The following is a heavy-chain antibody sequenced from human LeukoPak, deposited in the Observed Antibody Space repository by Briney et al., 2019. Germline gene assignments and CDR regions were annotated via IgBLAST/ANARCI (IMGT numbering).Heavy chain of an antibody. CDR3: AKAYCGGDCQEPDAFDI. CDR2: INHSGST. J-gene: IGHJ3*02. V-gene: IGHV4-34*01. Sequence: PSETLSLTCAVYGGSFSGYYWSWIRQPPGKGLECIGQINHSGSTNYNLSLKSRVTISVDTSKNKFSLKLSSETAADTAVYYCAKAYCGGDCQEPDAFDIWGQGTMVTVSS. CDR1: GGSFSGYY. D-gene: IGHD2-21*02.